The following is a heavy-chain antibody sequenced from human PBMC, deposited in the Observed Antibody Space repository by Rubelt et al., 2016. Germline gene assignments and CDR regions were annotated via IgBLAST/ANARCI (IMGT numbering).Heavy chain of an antibody. Sequence: EVQLLESGGDLVQPGGSLRLSCAASGFTFSSSAMSWVRQAPGKGLEWVSGTSSTVGSTSYADSVKGRFTISRDNSKNTLYLQMNSLRAEDTAVCYCARDSSSWYFDYWGQGTLGTVSS. V-gene: IGHV3-23*01. D-gene: IGHD6-13*01. CDR2: TSSTVGST. J-gene: IGHJ4*02. CDR3: ARDSSSWYFDY. CDR1: GFTFSSSA.